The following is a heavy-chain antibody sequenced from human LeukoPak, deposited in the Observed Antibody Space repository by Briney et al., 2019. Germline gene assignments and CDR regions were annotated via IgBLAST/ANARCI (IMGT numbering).Heavy chain of an antibody. Sequence: SVKVSCKASGGTFSSYAISWVRQAPGQGLEWMGGIIPIFGTANYAQKFQGRVTITADKSTSTAFMELSGLRSEDTAVYYCARDALVGASGAFDIWGQGTMVTVSS. CDR3: ARDALVGASGAFDI. V-gene: IGHV1-69*06. CDR1: GGTFSSYA. J-gene: IGHJ3*02. CDR2: IIPIFGTA. D-gene: IGHD1-26*01.